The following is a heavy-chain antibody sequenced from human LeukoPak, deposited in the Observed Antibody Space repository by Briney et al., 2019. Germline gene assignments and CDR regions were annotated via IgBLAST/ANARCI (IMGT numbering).Heavy chain of an antibody. CDR1: GYTFTSYG. J-gene: IGHJ5*02. V-gene: IGHV1-18*01. CDR3: ARDIGSWPPNWFDP. Sequence: ASVKVSCKASGYTFTSYGFSGVRQAPGRGLEWMGWISAYNGNTNYAQKLQGRVTMTTDTSTSTAYMELRSLKSDDTAVYYCARDIGSWPPNWFDPWGQGTLVTVSS. CDR2: ISAYNGNT. D-gene: IGHD6-13*01.